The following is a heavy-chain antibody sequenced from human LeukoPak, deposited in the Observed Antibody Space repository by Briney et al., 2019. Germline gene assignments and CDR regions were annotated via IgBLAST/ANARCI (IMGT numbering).Heavy chain of an antibody. CDR2: IYYSGST. J-gene: IGHJ4*02. V-gene: IGHV4-39*01. CDR3: ASGIAADGSLDY. D-gene: IGHD6-13*01. Sequence: PSETLSLTCTVSGGSISSSSYYWGWIRQPPGKGLEWIGSIYYSGSTYYNPSLKSRVTISVDTSKNQFSLKLSSVTAADTAVYYCASGIAADGSLDYWGQGTLVTVSS. CDR1: GGSISSSSYY.